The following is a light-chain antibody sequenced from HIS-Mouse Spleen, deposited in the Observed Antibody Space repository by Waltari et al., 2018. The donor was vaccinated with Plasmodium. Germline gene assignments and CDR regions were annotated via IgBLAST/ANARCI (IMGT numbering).Light chain of an antibody. CDR1: SSDVGRYNS. Sequence: QSALPQPASVSGSPGQSIPLSCTGTSSDVGRYNSVSWYQQHPGKAPKLMIYEVSNRPSGVSNRFSGSKSGNTASLTISGLQAEDEADYYCSSYTSSSTRVFGGGTKLTVL. V-gene: IGLV2-14*01. CDR3: SSYTSSSTRV. J-gene: IGLJ2*01. CDR2: EVS.